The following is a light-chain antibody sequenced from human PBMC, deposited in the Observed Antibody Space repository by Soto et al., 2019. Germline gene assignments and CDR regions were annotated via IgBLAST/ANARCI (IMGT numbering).Light chain of an antibody. CDR2: DVS. V-gene: IGLV2-14*03. CDR3: SSFTGSSPLRV. Sequence: QSVLTQPASVSGSPGQSITISCTGTSSDIGAYNYVSWYQQHPGKAPKLMIFDVSNRPSGVSDRFSGSKSGNTASLTISGLQSEDEADYYCSSFTGSSPLRVFGGGTKLTVL. CDR1: SSDIGAYNY. J-gene: IGLJ2*01.